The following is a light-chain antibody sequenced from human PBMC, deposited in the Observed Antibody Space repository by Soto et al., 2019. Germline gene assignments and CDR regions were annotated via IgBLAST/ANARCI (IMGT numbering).Light chain of an antibody. J-gene: IGLJ1*01. CDR2: EVS. Sequence: QSVLTQPASVSASPGQSITISCTGTSSDVGGYNYVSWYQQHPGKAPKLMIYEVSNRPSGVSNRFSGSKSGNTASLTISGLQAEDEADYYCSSYTSSSTLYVFGTGTELTVL. CDR3: SSYTSSSTLYV. CDR1: SSDVGGYNY. V-gene: IGLV2-14*01.